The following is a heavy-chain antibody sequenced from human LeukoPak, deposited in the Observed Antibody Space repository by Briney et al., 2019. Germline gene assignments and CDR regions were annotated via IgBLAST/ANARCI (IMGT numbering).Heavy chain of an antibody. CDR3: GRRSGRDGYNSD. CDR1: GGSFSGYY. D-gene: IGHD5-24*01. Sequence: PSETLSLTCAVYGGSFSGYYWSWIRQPPGKGLEWIGEINHSGSTNCNPSLKSRVTISVDTSKNQFSLKLSSVTAADTAVYYCGRRSGRDGYNSDWGQGTLVTVSS. CDR2: INHSGST. J-gene: IGHJ4*02. V-gene: IGHV4-34*01.